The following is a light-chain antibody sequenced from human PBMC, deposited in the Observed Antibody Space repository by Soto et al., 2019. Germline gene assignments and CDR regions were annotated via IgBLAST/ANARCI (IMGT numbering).Light chain of an antibody. Sequence: DIQMTQSPSSLSASVGDRVTITCRASQDISNSLAWYQQKPGKVPKVLIYATSILQSGVPARFSGSGSGTDFTLTISSLQPEAVATYYCQNYNSAPLTFGGGTKVEI. CDR1: QDISNS. CDR2: ATS. J-gene: IGKJ4*01. V-gene: IGKV1-27*01. CDR3: QNYNSAPLT.